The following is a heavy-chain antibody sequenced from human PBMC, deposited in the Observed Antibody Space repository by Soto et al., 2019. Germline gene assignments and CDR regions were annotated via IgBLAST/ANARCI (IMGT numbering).Heavy chain of an antibody. Sequence: PGGYLRISCAASGFAFNNYGIHWVRQAPGKGLEWVAHISNDGSKKFYGDSVKGRFTISRDNSENTVYLQMTSLRPDDTAVFYCARDVAMPTGLGLGYWGQGT. CDR1: GFAFNNYG. J-gene: IGHJ4*02. D-gene: IGHD6-19*01. V-gene: IGHV3-30*03. CDR3: ARDVAMPTGLGLGY. CDR2: ISNDGSKK.